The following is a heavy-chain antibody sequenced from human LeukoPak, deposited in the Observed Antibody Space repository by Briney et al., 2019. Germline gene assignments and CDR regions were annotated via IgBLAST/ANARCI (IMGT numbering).Heavy chain of an antibody. CDR1: GFTFSSYA. D-gene: IGHD2-2*02. J-gene: IGHJ5*02. V-gene: IGHV3-23*01. Sequence: GGSLRLSCAASGFTFSSYAMSWVRQAPGKGLEWVSAISGSGGSTYYADSVKGRFTISRDNSKNTPYLQMNSLRAEDTAVYYCAKDSGVVVPAAIIPNWFDPWGQGTLVTVSS. CDR3: AKDSGVVVPAAIIPNWFDP. CDR2: ISGSGGST.